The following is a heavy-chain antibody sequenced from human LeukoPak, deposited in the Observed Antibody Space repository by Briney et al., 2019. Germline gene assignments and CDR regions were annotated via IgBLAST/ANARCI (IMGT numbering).Heavy chain of an antibody. CDR3: ARDRYRDHGTNSGWFDP. J-gene: IGHJ5*02. V-gene: IGHV4-31*03. D-gene: IGHD4-23*01. CDR2: VSYSGST. Sequence: SKTLSLTCTVSGGSISSGDYYWNWIRQHPGKGLEWIGYVSYSGSTYYNPSLKSRVTISVDTSKNQFSLKLSSVTAADTAVYYCARDRYRDHGTNSGWFDPWGQGTLVTVSS. CDR1: GGSISSGDYY.